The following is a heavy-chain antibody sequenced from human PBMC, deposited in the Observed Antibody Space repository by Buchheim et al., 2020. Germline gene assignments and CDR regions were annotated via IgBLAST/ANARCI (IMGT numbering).Heavy chain of an antibody. D-gene: IGHD3-10*01. J-gene: IGHJ2*01. CDR3: AIRGEVFWYFDL. CDR1: GFTITTYS. CDR2: ITSSGDFI. V-gene: IGHV3-21*02. Sequence: QLVESGGGLVKPGGSLRLSCAASGFTITTYSTNWVRQAPGKGLEWVSSITSSGDFISYADSVKGRFTISRDNAKHSLYLQMNSLRAEDTAVYYCAIRGEVFWYFDLWGRGTL.